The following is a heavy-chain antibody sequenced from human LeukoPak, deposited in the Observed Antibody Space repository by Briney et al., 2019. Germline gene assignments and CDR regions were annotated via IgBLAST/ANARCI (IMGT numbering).Heavy chain of an antibody. J-gene: IGHJ6*02. CDR2: INSDGSST. CDR1: GFTFSSYW. D-gene: IGHD2-15*01. Sequence: GGSLRLSCAASGFTFSSYWMHWVRQAPGKGLVWVSRINSDGSSTSYADSVKGRFTISGDNSKNTLYLQMNSLRAEDTAVYYCGNMVGSRGMDVWGQGTTVIVSS. V-gene: IGHV3-74*01. CDR3: GNMVGSRGMDV.